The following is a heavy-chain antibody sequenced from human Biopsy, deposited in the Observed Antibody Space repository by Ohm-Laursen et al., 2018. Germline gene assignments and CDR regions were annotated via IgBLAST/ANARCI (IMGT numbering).Heavy chain of an antibody. CDR3: AQTRNDYGGFYFDY. J-gene: IGHJ4*02. D-gene: IGHD4/OR15-4a*01. V-gene: IGHV4-39*01. Sequence: SQTLSLTWSVSGDSISSSTYYWGWIRQPPGKGLEWIGSIRNTYFRTSLKSRFTMSVVTSKNQFSLKLTSVTAADTGVYYCAQTRNDYGGFYFDYWGRGTLVTVSS. CDR2: SIRNT. CDR1: GDSISSSTYY.